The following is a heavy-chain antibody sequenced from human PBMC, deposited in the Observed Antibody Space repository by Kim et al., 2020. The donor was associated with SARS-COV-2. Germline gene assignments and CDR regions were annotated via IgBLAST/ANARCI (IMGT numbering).Heavy chain of an antibody. Sequence: SETLSLTCTVSGGSISSGGYYWSWIRQHPGKGLEWIGYIYYSGSTYYNPSLKSRVTISVDTSKNQFSLKLSSVTAADTAVYYCARLREAYFQRGMDVWGQGTTVTVSS. CDR2: IYYSGST. CDR1: GGSISSGGYY. D-gene: IGHD3-16*01. V-gene: IGHV4-31*03. J-gene: IGHJ6*02. CDR3: ARLREAYFQRGMDV.